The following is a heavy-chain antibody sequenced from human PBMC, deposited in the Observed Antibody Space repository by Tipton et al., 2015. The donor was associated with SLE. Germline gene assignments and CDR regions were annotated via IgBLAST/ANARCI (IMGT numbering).Heavy chain of an antibody. J-gene: IGHJ4*02. D-gene: IGHD3-3*01. V-gene: IGHV4-59*04. Sequence: TLSLTCTVSGGSISSHYWSWIRQPPGKGMEWIESIYHSGSTYYNPSLKSRVTISVDTSKNQFSLKLSPVTAADTAVYYCAFWSGPWGQGTLVTVSS. CDR2: IYHSGST. CDR1: GGSISSHY. CDR3: AFWSGP.